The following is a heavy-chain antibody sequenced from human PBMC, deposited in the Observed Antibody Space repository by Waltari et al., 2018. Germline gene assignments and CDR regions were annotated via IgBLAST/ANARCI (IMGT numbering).Heavy chain of an antibody. V-gene: IGHV3-7*01. J-gene: IGHJ6*02. CDR3: ARSVYADYSYYGMDV. Sequence: EVQLVESGGGLVQPGGSLRLSCAASGFTLGRYWMSWVRQAPGEGPEGVANIMTEGSEEYYVDSVRGRFTISRDNAKNSLYLQMNSLRPEDTAVYYCARSVYADYSYYGMDVWGQGTTVTVSS. CDR2: IMTEGSEE. D-gene: IGHD2-8*01. CDR1: GFTLGRYW.